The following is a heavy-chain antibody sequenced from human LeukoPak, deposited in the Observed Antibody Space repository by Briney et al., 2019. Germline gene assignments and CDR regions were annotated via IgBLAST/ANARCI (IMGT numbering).Heavy chain of an antibody. CDR1: GGSISYYY. V-gene: IGHV4-59*01. Sequence: SETLSLTCTISGGSISYYYWSWIRQSPGKGLEWIGYIYYSGSTNYNPSLKSRVTISLDTSKNQFSLKLSSVTAADTAVYYCARSGIVGAGGYFDYWGQGTLVTVSS. D-gene: IGHD1-26*01. CDR2: IYYSGST. J-gene: IGHJ4*02. CDR3: ARSGIVGAGGYFDY.